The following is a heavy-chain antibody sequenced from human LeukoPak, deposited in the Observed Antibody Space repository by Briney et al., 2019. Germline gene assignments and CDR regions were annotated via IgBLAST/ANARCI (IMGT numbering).Heavy chain of an antibody. V-gene: IGHV4-61*02. CDR2: IYTSGST. Sequence: SETLSLTCTVSGGSISSGSYYWSWIRQPAGKGLEWIGRIYTSGSTNYNPSLKSRVTISVDTSKNQFSLKLSSVTAADTAVYYCARDQYYYGSGSYGDYWGQGTLVTVSS. D-gene: IGHD3-10*01. CDR3: ARDQYYYGSGSYGDY. J-gene: IGHJ4*02. CDR1: GGSISSGSYY.